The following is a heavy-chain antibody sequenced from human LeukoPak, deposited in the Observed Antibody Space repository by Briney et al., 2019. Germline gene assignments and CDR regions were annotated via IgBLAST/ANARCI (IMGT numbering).Heavy chain of an antibody. V-gene: IGHV3-48*04. Sequence: GGSLRLSCAASGFTFRSYAIYWVRQAPGKGLEWVAYISFSSTTIFYADFVKGRFTISRDNAQNSLYLQMSSLRAEDTAVYYCARVPHDYSDYVAYWGQGTLVTVSS. CDR3: ARVPHDYSDYVAY. CDR1: GFTFRSYA. J-gene: IGHJ4*02. D-gene: IGHD4-11*01. CDR2: ISFSSTTI.